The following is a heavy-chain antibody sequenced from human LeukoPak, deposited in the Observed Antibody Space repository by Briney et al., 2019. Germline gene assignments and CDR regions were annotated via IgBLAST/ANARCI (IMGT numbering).Heavy chain of an antibody. Sequence: SETLSLTCTVSGGSISSGTYYWTWIRQPAGKGLEWIGRIYTSGTPNYNPSLKSRVTISMDTSKNQFSLRLSSVTAADTAVYYCARELDYYDSGGYSTFDYWGQGTLVTVSS. CDR3: ARELDYYDSGGYSTFDY. V-gene: IGHV4-61*02. CDR2: IYTSGTP. J-gene: IGHJ4*02. CDR1: GGSISSGTYY. D-gene: IGHD3-22*01.